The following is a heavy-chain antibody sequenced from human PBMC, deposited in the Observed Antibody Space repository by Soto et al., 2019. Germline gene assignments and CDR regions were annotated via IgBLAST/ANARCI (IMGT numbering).Heavy chain of an antibody. CDR2: IDYGGGT. Sequence: QVQLQESGPGLVKPSETLSLTCTVSSGSMSSHKWSWIRQPPGKGLEWIGYIDYGGGTSYNPSLRSRVTXXVXTXXKKFTLRLTSVTAADTAVYYCVRQGFGVLHGLVDVWGQGTTITVSS. J-gene: IGHJ6*02. D-gene: IGHD3-10*01. V-gene: IGHV4-59*08. CDR1: SGSMSSHK. CDR3: VRQGFGVLHGLVDV.